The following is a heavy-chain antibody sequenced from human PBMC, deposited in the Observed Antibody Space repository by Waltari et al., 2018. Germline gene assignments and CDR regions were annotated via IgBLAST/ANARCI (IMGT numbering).Heavy chain of an antibody. Sequence: QVQLVQSGAEVKKPGASVTVSCKASGYKFTDYYIHWVRQAPGQGLEWMGWINPRPDGINYAQNFRGRVTMSRDTSSSTVYMDLNSLISDDTAVYYCARDRRIYGSGNYYDLGNWGQGTLVTVSS. CDR2: INPRPDGI. V-gene: IGHV1-2*02. CDR3: ARDRRIYGSGNYYDLGN. CDR1: GYKFTDYY. J-gene: IGHJ4*02. D-gene: IGHD3-10*01.